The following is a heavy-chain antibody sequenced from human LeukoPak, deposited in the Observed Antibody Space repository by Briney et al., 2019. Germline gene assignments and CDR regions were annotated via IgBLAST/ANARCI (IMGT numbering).Heavy chain of an antibody. CDR3: ARDLGPGGLRLGEFDY. D-gene: IGHD3-16*01. Sequence: EASVKVSCTASGGTFSSYAISWVRQAPGQGLEWMGGIIPIFGTANYAQKFQGRVTITADESTSTAYMELSSLRSEDTAVYYCARDLGPGGLRLGEFDYWGQGTLVTVSS. V-gene: IGHV1-69*13. CDR2: IIPIFGTA. J-gene: IGHJ4*02. CDR1: GGTFSSYA.